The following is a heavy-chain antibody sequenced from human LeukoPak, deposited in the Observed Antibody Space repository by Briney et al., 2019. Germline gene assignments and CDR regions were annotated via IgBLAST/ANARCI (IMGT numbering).Heavy chain of an antibody. D-gene: IGHD5-12*01. Sequence: PSETLSLTCTVSGGSINNGGYYWSWIRQHPGKGLEWIGYIYYSGSTYYNPSLKSRVTISVDTSKNQFSLKLSSVTAADTAVYYCARDGYPGIDYWGQGTLVTVSS. J-gene: IGHJ4*02. CDR1: GGSINNGGYY. CDR3: ARDGYPGIDY. CDR2: IYYSGST. V-gene: IGHV4-31*03.